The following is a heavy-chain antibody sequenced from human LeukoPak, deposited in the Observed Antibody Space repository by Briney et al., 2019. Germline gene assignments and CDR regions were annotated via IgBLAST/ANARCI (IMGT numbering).Heavy chain of an antibody. CDR1: GGTFSSYA. V-gene: IGHV1-69*13. D-gene: IGHD5-24*01. CDR2: IIPIFGTA. CDR3: ARDNSVRDEAWWSNP. J-gene: IGHJ5*02. Sequence: GASVKVSCKASGGTFSSYAISWVRQAPGQGLEWMGGIIPIFGTANYAQKFQGRVTITADESTSTAYMELSSLRSEDTAVYYCARDNSVRDEAWWSNPWGQGTLVTVSS.